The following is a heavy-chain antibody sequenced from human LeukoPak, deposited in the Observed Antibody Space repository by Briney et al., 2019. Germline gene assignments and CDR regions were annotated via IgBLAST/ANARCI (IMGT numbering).Heavy chain of an antibody. CDR3: ARDNSVRDEAWWFNP. D-gene: IGHD5-24*01. V-gene: IGHV1-24*01. CDR2: FDPENGDT. CDR1: GYTLTELS. Sequence: ASVKVSCKVSGYTLTELSIHWVRQAPGEGLEWVGGFDPENGDTIYAQKFQGRVTMTQEPSTDTAYMELSSLRSDDTAVYYCARDNSVRDEAWWFNPWGQGTLVTVSS. J-gene: IGHJ5*02.